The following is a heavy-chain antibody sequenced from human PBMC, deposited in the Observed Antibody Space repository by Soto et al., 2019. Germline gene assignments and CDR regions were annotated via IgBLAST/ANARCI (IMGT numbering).Heavy chain of an antibody. CDR1: GGSISSGGYY. CDR2: IYYSGST. J-gene: IGHJ6*03. D-gene: IGHD3-16*01. CDR3: AREFGLRKFGGVKGYYYSYMDV. Sequence: SETLSLTCTVSGGSISSGGYYWSWIRQHPGKGLEWIGYIYYSGSTYYNPSLKSRVTISVDTSKNQFSLKLSSVTAADTAVYYCAREFGLRKFGGVKGYYYSYMDVWGKGTTVTVSS. V-gene: IGHV4-31*03.